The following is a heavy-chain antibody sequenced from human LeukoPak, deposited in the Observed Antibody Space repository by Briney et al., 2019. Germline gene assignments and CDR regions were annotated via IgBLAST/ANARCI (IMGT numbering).Heavy chain of an antibody. CDR1: GFTFSNYA. D-gene: IGHD3-3*01. Sequence: PGTSLRLSCAASGFTFSNYAMHWVRQAPGKGLKWVAVISYDGSNKYYADSVKGRFTISRDNSKNTLYLQMNSLRTEDTAVYYCARGAIAVFGVVVNPHAFDIWGRGTMVTVSS. J-gene: IGHJ3*02. CDR2: ISYDGSNK. V-gene: IGHV3-30*04. CDR3: ARGAIAVFGVVVNPHAFDI.